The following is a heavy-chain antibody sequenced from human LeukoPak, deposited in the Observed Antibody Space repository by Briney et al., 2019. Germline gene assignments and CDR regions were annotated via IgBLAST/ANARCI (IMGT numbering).Heavy chain of an antibody. D-gene: IGHD2-2*02. CDR2: IKPNSGGT. CDR3: ARGDTDLFDY. Sequence: AAVKVSCKASGYTFTGYYMHWVRQAPGQGLEWMGWIKPNSGGTNYAQKFQGRVSMTRDTSIITAYMELSRLRSDDTAVYYCARGDTDLFDYWGQGTLVTVSS. J-gene: IGHJ4*02. V-gene: IGHV1-2*02. CDR1: GYTFTGYY.